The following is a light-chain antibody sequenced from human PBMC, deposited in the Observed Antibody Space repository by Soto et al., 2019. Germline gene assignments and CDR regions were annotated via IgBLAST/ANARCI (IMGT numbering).Light chain of an antibody. CDR3: QQRSSWPLT. CDR1: QSVSSSS. CDR2: EAS. Sequence: EIVLTQSPGTLSLSPGERATLSCRASQSVSSSSLAWYQQNPGQAPRLLIYEASSRATGIPDRFSGSGSGTDFTLTISRLEPEDFAVYYCQQRSSWPLTFGGGTKVDIK. J-gene: IGKJ4*01. V-gene: IGKV3D-20*02.